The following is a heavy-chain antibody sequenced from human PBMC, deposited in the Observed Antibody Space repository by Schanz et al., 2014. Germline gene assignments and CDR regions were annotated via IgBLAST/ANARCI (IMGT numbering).Heavy chain of an antibody. CDR1: GFSFSNYW. Sequence: EAQLLESGGGLVQPGGSLRLSCAASGFSFSNYWMSWVRQAPGKGLEWVANIKQDGSEKYYVDSVKGRFTISRDNAKKSLYLRMNSLRAEDTAVYYCARDAVTSVLTPGFYYWGQGTLVTVSS. CDR2: IKQDGSEK. J-gene: IGHJ4*02. CDR3: ARDAVTSVLTPGFYY. D-gene: IGHD4-17*01. V-gene: IGHV3-7*04.